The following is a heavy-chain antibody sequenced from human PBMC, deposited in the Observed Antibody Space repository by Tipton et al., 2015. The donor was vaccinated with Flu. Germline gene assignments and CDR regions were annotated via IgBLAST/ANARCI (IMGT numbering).Heavy chain of an antibody. J-gene: IGHJ3*02. V-gene: IGHV4-38-2*02. CDR1: DYSISSGYY. CDR3: ARLDAFDI. Sequence: GLVKPSETLSLICTVSDYSISSGYYWGWIRQPPGKGLEWIGCISHSGRTYYNPSLKSRVTISVDTSKNQLSLKLRSVTAADTAVYYCARLDAFDIWGQGTMVTVSS. CDR2: ISHSGRT.